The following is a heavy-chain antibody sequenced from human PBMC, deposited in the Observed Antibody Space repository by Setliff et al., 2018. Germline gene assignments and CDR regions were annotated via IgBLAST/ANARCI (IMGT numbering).Heavy chain of an antibody. CDR2: IHYSGTT. CDR1: GGSSSSHY. CDR3: ARDASASDGRNAFDI. V-gene: IGHV4-59*11. J-gene: IGHJ3*02. D-gene: IGHD1-26*01. Sequence: SETLSLTCTVSGGSSSSHYWSWIRQPPGKGLEWIGYIHYSGTTNYNPSLKSRVTMSIDTSNSQFSLKLSSVTAADTAIYYCARDASASDGRNAFDIWGQGTMVTVSS.